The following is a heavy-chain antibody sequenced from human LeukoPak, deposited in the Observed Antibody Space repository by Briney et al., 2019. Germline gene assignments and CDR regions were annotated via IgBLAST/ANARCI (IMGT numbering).Heavy chain of an antibody. CDR3: ASSTADDLDV. D-gene: IGHD2-2*01. CDR2: IYYSGST. V-gene: IGHV4-39*01. CDR1: GGSISSSSYY. Sequence: PSETLSLTCTVSGGSISSSSYYWGWIRQPPGKGLEWIGSIYYSGSTYYNPSLKSRVTISVDTSKNQFSLKLSSVTAADTAVYYCASSTADDLDVWGQGTTVTVSS. J-gene: IGHJ6*02.